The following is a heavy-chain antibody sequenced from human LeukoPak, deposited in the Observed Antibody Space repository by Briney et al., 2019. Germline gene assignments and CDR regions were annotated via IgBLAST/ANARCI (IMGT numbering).Heavy chain of an antibody. J-gene: IGHJ4*02. CDR3: AKDLIGIVVVPAAMRFDY. Sequence: GGSLRLSCAASGFTFGEYAMHWVRQAPGKGLEWVSGLNWNSDTIDYADSVKGRFTVSRDNAKNSLSLQMDSLRAEDTAVYYCAKDLIGIVVVPAAMRFDYWGQGTLVTVSS. D-gene: IGHD2-2*01. V-gene: IGHV3-9*01. CDR2: LNWNSDTI. CDR1: GFTFGEYA.